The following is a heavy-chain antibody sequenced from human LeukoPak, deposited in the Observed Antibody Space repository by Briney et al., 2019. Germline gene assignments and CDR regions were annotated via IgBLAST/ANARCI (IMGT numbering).Heavy chain of an antibody. Sequence: GGSLRLSCAASGFTFSTYAMSWVRQAPGEGLEWVSSISSSSSYIYYADSVKGRFTISRDNAKNSLYLQMNSLRAEDTAVYYCASEELERWGQGTLVTVSS. CDR1: GFTFSTYA. CDR3: ASEELER. D-gene: IGHD1-26*01. CDR2: ISSSSSYI. J-gene: IGHJ4*02. V-gene: IGHV3-21*01.